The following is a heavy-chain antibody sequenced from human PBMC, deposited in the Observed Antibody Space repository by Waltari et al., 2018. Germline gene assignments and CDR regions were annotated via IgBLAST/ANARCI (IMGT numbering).Heavy chain of an antibody. V-gene: IGHV2-70*04. CDR2: IDWDDDK. J-gene: IGHJ4*02. D-gene: IGHD3-22*01. CDR1: GFSLSTSGMR. CDR3: ARVSSGYYRYYFDY. Sequence: QVTLKESGPALVKPTQTLTLTCTFSGFSLSTSGMRVSWIRQPPGKALEWLARIDWDDDKFYSTSLKTRLTISKDTSKNQVVLTMTNMDPVDTATYYCARVSSGYYRYYFDYWGQGTLVTVSS.